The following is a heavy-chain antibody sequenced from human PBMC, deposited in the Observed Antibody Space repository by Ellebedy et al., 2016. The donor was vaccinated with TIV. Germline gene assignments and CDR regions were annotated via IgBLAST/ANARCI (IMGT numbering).Heavy chain of an antibody. J-gene: IGHJ6*02. CDR3: ARVGSGGRSMDV. D-gene: IGHD2-15*01. Sequence: SQTFSLTCVISGDSVSSNSVVWNWIRQSPSRGLEWLGRTYYRSKWYNDYAESVKSRISINPDTSKNQFSLQLNSVTPEDTAVYYCARVGSGGRSMDVWGQGTAVTVSS. CDR2: TYYRSKWYN. V-gene: IGHV6-1*01. CDR1: GDSVSSNSVV.